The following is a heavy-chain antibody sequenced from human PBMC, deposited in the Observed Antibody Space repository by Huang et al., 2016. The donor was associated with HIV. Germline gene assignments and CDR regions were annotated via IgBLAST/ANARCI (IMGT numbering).Heavy chain of an antibody. CDR3: ARSDYGALGY. J-gene: IGHJ4*02. CDR1: GFTFSSHA. D-gene: IGHD4-17*01. Sequence: EVQLVESGGGLVQPGGSLRLSCAASGFTFSSHAMHWVRQAPGQGLQDVSAISTDGAGTYYADSVKGRFTISRDNSKSTLYLHMGSLKPDDVAVYYCARSDYGALGYWGQGTLVTVSS. V-gene: IGHV3-64*07. CDR2: ISTDGAGT.